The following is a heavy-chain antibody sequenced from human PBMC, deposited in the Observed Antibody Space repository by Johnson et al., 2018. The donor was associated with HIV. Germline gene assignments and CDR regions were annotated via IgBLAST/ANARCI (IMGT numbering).Heavy chain of an antibody. V-gene: IGHV3-9*01. CDR1: GFSFDDYA. CDR3: ARDHTNSGSYSTYAFDI. J-gene: IGHJ3*02. Sequence: VQLVESGGGLVQPGRSLRLSCAASGFSFDDYAMHWVRQAPGKGLEWVSGINSDGTNTDYADSVKGRFTVSRDNAGNTLHLQMNSLRADDTAIYYCARDHTNSGSYSTYAFDIWGQGTMVTVSS. D-gene: IGHD1-26*01. CDR2: INSDGTNT.